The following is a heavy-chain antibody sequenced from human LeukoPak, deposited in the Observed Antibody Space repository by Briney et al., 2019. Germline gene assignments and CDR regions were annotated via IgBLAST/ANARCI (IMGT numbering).Heavy chain of an antibody. J-gene: IGHJ6*02. V-gene: IGHV3-21*01. CDR1: GFTFSSYS. Sequence: GGSLRLSCAASGFTFSSYSMNWVRQAPGKGLEWVSSISSSSSYIYYADSVKGRFTISRDNAKNSLYLQMNSLRAEDTAVYYCAKGLTGNYGYYGMDVWGQGTTVIVSS. CDR3: AKGLTGNYGYYGMDV. CDR2: ISSSSSYI. D-gene: IGHD6-13*01.